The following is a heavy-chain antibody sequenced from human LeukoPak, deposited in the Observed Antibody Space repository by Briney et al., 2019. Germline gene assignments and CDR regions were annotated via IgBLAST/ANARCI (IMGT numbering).Heavy chain of an antibody. J-gene: IGHJ4*02. D-gene: IGHD3-22*01. CDR3: TRSAVVLPYYFDY. Sequence: GASVTVSCKVSGYSLTELSMHWVRQAPGKGLEWMGSFDPENGETLYAQEFQGRVTLTEDTSADTAYLELSSLRSEDTALYYCTRSAVVLPYYFDYWGQGTLVTVSS. V-gene: IGHV1-24*01. CDR2: FDPENGET. CDR1: GYSLTELS.